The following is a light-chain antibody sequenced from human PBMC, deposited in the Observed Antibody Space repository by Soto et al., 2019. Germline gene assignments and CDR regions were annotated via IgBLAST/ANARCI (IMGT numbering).Light chain of an antibody. CDR2: EVS. V-gene: IGLV2-8*01. Sequence: QSALTQPPSASGSPGQSVTISCTGTSSDVGGYNYVSWYQQHPGKAPKLLIYEVSKRPSGVPDRFSGSKSGNTASLTVSGLQAADEADYYCNSYAGSYTWVFGGGTKLTVL. J-gene: IGLJ3*02. CDR1: SSDVGGYNY. CDR3: NSYAGSYTWV.